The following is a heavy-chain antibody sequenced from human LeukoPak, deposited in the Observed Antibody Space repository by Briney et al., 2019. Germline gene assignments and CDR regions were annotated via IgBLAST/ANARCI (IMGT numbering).Heavy chain of an antibody. V-gene: IGHV1-24*01. J-gene: IGHJ5*02. D-gene: IGHD3-10*01. CDR3: ARAVRGVYTNWFGP. Sequence: ASVMVSCKVSGYTLTELSMHWVRQAPGKGLEWMGGFDPEDGETIYAQKFQGRVTMTEDTSTDTAYMELSSLRSDDTAVYYCARAVRGVYTNWFGPWGQGTLVTVSS. CDR2: FDPEDGET. CDR1: GYTLTELS.